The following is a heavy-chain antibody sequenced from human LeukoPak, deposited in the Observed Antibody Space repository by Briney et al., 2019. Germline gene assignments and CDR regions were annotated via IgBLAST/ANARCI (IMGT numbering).Heavy chain of an antibody. CDR1: GFTFSDYY. CDR3: LGEGFGDAFDI. CDR2: ISSSGSTI. Sequence: GGSLRLSCAASGFTFSDYYMSWIHQAPGKGLEWVSYISSSGSTIYYADSVKGRFTISRDNAKNSLYLQMNSLRAEDTAVYYCLGEGFGDAFDIWGQGTMVTVSS. V-gene: IGHV3-11*01. D-gene: IGHD3-16*01. J-gene: IGHJ3*02.